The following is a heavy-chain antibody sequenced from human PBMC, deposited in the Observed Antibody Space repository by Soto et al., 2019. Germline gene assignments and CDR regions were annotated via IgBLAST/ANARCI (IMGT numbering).Heavy chain of an antibody. CDR3: AKTASMTIRDGFDH. J-gene: IGHJ4*02. V-gene: IGHV3-23*01. CDR1: GFTFSSYA. CDR2: ISGSGSNP. D-gene: IGHD4-17*01. Sequence: EVQVLESGGGLVQPGGSLRLSCAASGFTFSSYAMSWVRQAPGQGLEWASAISGSGSNPYYADSVKGRFNISRDNSKNTLYLQKNSLRAEDTALYYCAKTASMTIRDGFDHWGQGTLVTVSS.